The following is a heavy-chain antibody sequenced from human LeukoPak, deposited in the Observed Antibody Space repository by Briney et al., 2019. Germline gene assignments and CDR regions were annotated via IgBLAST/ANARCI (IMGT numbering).Heavy chain of an antibody. CDR1: GVPFSNYY. CDR3: TRAVAGHPD. V-gene: IGHV4-34*01. CDR2: INHSGYT. J-gene: IGHJ4*02. Sequence: SETLSLTCAVSGVPFSNYYWSWVRQSPRQGLEWIGEINHSGYTNYTPSLKSRVTMSIDTSKNQLPLILTSVTAADAGAYYCTRAVAGHPDWGQGTLVTVSS. D-gene: IGHD6-19*01.